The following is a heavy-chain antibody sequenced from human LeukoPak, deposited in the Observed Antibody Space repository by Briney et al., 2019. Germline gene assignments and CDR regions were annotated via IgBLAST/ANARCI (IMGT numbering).Heavy chain of an antibody. J-gene: IGHJ4*02. Sequence: PGGSLRLSCAASGFTFSSYAMSWVRQAPGKGLEWVSAISGSGGSTYYADSVKGRFTICRENSKNTLYLQMNSLRAEDTAVYYCAKPNLQSIMITFGGVIDPFEDWGQGTLVTVSS. CDR2: ISGSGGST. CDR3: AKPNLQSIMITFGGVIDPFED. D-gene: IGHD3-16*02. V-gene: IGHV3-23*01. CDR1: GFTFSSYA.